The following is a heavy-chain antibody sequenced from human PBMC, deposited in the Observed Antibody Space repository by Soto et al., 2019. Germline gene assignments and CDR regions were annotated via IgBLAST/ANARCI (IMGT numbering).Heavy chain of an antibody. CDR1: GGSISSGGYY. J-gene: IGHJ4*02. Sequence: SETLSLTCTVSGGSISSGGYYWSWIRQHPGKGLEWIGYIYYSGSTYYNPSLKSRVTISVDTSKNQFSLKLSSVTAADTAVYYCARDSRQWLAFDDWGQGTLVTVSS. V-gene: IGHV4-31*03. D-gene: IGHD6-19*01. CDR3: ARDSRQWLAFDD. CDR2: IYYSGST.